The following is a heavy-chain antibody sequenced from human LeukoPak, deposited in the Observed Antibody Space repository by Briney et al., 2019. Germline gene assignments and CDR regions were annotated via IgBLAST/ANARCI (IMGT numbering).Heavy chain of an antibody. CDR3: ATERDSSWTFDS. D-gene: IGHD6-13*01. Sequence: PGGSLRLSCAASGFTFSSYWMHWVRKAPGKGLVWVSRINSDGSSTSYADSVKGRFTISRDNAKNSLYLQLNSLRAEDTAVYYCATERDSSWTFDSWGQGTLVTVSS. V-gene: IGHV3-74*01. J-gene: IGHJ4*02. CDR1: GFTFSSYW. CDR2: INSDGSST.